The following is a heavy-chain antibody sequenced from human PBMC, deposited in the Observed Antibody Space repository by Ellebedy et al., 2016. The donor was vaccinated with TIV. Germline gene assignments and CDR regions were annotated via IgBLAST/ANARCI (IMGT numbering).Heavy chain of an antibody. V-gene: IGHV4-38-2*02. CDR1: GYSISSGYF. CDR2: IYHSGYT. D-gene: IGHD1-26*01. Sequence: MPSETLSLTCTVSGYSISSGYFWVWIRQPPGKGLEWIGSIYHSGYTYYNPSLKSRVTVLVDTSKNQFSLKLGSVTAADTALYYCARDKGATAFDIWGQGTMVTVSS. CDR3: ARDKGATAFDI. J-gene: IGHJ3*02.